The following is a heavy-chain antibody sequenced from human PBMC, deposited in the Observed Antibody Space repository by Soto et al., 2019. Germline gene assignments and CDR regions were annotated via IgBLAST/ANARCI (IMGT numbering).Heavy chain of an antibody. J-gene: IGHJ6*03. V-gene: IGHV4-31*03. CDR2: IYYSGST. Sequence: SETLSLTCTVSGGSISSGGYYWSWIHQHPGKGLEWIGYIYYSGSTYYNPSLKSRVTISVDTSKNQFSLKLSSVTAADTAVYYCASARREVVYAISAVGYYMDVWGKGTTVTVSS. CDR1: GGSISSGGYY. CDR3: ASARREVVYAISAVGYYMDV. D-gene: IGHD2-8*02.